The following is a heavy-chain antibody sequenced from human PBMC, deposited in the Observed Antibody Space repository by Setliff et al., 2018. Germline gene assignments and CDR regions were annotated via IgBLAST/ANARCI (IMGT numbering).Heavy chain of an antibody. J-gene: IGHJ4*02. CDR3: ARDPLYSGSYGPEFYFDY. CDR2: ISGYNGNT. CDR1: GYTFTSYG. D-gene: IGHD1-26*01. V-gene: IGHV1-18*01. Sequence: GASVKVSCKASGYTFTSYGISWARQAPGQGLEWMGWISGYNGNTNYAQNFQGRVTMTTDTSTSTAYMELRSLRSDDTAVYYCARDPLYSGSYGPEFYFDYWGQGTLVTVSS.